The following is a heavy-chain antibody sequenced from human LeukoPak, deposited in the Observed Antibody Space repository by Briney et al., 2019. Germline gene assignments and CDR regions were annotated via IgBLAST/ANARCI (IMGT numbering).Heavy chain of an antibody. D-gene: IGHD3-22*01. CDR3: ARDYYDSRGEAFDI. V-gene: IGHV4-59*11. CDR1: GDSIGSHY. CDR2: IFYVGST. Sequence: SETLSLTCAVSGDSIGSHYWSWIRQPPGKGLEWIGYIFYVGSTNYNPSLKSRVTISVDTSKNQFSLKLNSVTAADTAVYYCARDYYDSRGEAFDIWGQGTMVTVSS. J-gene: IGHJ3*02.